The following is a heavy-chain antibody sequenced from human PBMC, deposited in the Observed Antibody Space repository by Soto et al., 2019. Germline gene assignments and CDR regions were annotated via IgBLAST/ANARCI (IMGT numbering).Heavy chain of an antibody. CDR1: GFTFSNYA. V-gene: IGHV3-30-3*01. CDR3: ARDKRDLRFLEWSYYFDY. D-gene: IGHD3-3*01. CDR2: ISYDGSNK. J-gene: IGHJ4*02. Sequence: QVQLVESGGGVLQPGRSLRLSCAPSGFTFSNYAMHWVRQAPGKGLEWVAVISYDGSNKYYADSVKGRFTISRDNSKNTLYLQMNSLRAEDTAVYYCARDKRDLRFLEWSYYFDYWGQGTLVTVSS.